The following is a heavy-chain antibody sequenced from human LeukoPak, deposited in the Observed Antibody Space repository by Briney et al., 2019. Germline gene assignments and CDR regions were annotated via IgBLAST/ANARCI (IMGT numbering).Heavy chain of an antibody. Sequence: SETLSLTCTVSGGFISSSSYYWGWIRQPPGKGLEWIGSIYYSGSTYYNPSLKSRVTISVDTSKNQFSLKLSSVTAADTAVYYCARQTYSYGTYYFDYWGQGTLVTVSS. J-gene: IGHJ4*02. CDR2: IYYSGST. D-gene: IGHD5-18*01. CDR3: ARQTYSYGTYYFDY. CDR1: GGFISSSSYY. V-gene: IGHV4-39*01.